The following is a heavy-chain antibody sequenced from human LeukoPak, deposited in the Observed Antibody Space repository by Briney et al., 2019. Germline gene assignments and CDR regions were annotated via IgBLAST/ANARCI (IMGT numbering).Heavy chain of an antibody. D-gene: IGHD2-8*01. CDR2: INPNSGGT. CDR3: ARDRSCTNGVCYGAFDI. V-gene: IGHV1-2*02. J-gene: IGHJ3*02. CDR1: GYTFTGYY. Sequence: ASVKVSCKASGYTFTGYYMHWVRQAPGQGLEWMGWINPNSGGTNYAQKFQGRVTMTRDTSISTAYMELSRLRSGGTAVYYCARDRSCTNGVCYGAFDIWGQGTMVTVSS.